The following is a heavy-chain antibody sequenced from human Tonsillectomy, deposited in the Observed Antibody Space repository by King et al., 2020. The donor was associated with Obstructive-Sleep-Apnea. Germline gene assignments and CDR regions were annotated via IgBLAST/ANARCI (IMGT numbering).Heavy chain of an antibody. CDR2: IYHSGSS. Sequence: QLQESGPGLVRPSETLSLTCTVSGYSISSGYYWGWIGQPPGKGLEWSGSIYHSGSSYYNPSRKSRVTISVDTSKNQFSLKLSSVTAADTAVYYCARDEILSYYYYGMDVWGQGTTVTVSS. CDR3: ARDEILSYYYYGMDV. J-gene: IGHJ6*02. D-gene: IGHD2-15*01. CDR1: GYSISSGYY. V-gene: IGHV4-38-2*02.